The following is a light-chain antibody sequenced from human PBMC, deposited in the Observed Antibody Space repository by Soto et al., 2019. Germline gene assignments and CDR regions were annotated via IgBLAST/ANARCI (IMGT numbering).Light chain of an antibody. J-gene: IGLJ2*01. CDR3: SSYISSSTLV. CDR1: SSDVGGYNY. CDR2: EVS. Sequence: QSALTQPASVSGSPGQSITISSTGTSSDVGGYNYVSWYQQHPGKAPKLMIYEVSNRPSGVSNRFSASKSGNTASLTISGLQAEDEADYYCSSYISSSTLVFGGGTKLTVL. V-gene: IGLV2-14*01.